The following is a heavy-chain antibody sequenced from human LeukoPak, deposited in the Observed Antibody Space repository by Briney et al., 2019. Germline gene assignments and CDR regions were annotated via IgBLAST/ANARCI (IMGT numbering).Heavy chain of an antibody. CDR2: IKQDGSER. D-gene: IGHD3-22*01. J-gene: IGHJ5*02. CDR3: ARDYPPYYYDSSGYYGVQHNWFDP. V-gene: IGHV3-7*01. Sequence: GGSLRLSCAASGFTFSSYWMSWVRQAPGKGLEWVANIKQDGSERYYVDSEKGRFTISRDNAKNSLYLQMNSLRAEDTAVYYCARDYPPYYYDSSGYYGVQHNWFDPWGQGTLVTVSS. CDR1: GFTFSSYW.